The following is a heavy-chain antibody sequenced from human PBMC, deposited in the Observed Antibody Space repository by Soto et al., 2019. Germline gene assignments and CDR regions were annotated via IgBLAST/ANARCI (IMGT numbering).Heavy chain of an antibody. V-gene: IGHV3-21*01. CDR3: ARNSITAGTFEI. Sequence: PGGSLRLSCAASGFTFSSYSMNWVRQAPGKGLEWVSSISSSSSYIYYADPVKGRFTISRDNAKNSLYLQMNSLRAEDTAVYYCARNSITAGTFEIWGQGTMVTVSS. CDR2: ISSSSSYI. D-gene: IGHD2-21*01. CDR1: GFTFSSYS. J-gene: IGHJ3*02.